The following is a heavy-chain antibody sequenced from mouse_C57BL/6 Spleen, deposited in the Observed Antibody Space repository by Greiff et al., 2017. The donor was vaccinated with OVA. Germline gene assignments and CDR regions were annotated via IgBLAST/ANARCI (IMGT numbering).Heavy chain of an antibody. Sequence: VQLQQSGAELVRPGASVKLSCKASGYTFTDYYINWVKQRPGQGLEWIARIYPGSGNTYYNEKFKGKATLTAEKSSSTAYMQLSSLTSEDSAVYFCARALYYYGSSRSYWYFDVWGTGTTVTVSS. J-gene: IGHJ1*03. CDR1: GYTFTDYY. D-gene: IGHD1-1*01. CDR2: IYPGSGNT. V-gene: IGHV1-76*01. CDR3: ARALYYYGSSRSYWYFDV.